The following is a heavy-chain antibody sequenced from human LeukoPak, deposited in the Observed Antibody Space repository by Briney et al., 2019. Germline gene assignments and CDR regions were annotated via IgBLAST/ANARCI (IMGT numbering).Heavy chain of an antibody. CDR1: GGSISSYY. D-gene: IGHD1-26*01. Sequence: SETLSLTCTVSGGSISSYYWSWIRQPPWKGLEWIGYMYYSGRTNYNPSLKSRVTISVDTSKNQFYLKLSSVNAANPAVYYFARTFSESYYYYGLDVWGQGTTVTVSS. J-gene: IGHJ6*02. CDR3: ARTFSESYYYYGLDV. CDR2: MYYSGRT. V-gene: IGHV4-59*01.